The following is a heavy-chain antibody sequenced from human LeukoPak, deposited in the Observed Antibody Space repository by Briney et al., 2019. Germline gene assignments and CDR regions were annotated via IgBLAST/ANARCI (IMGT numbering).Heavy chain of an antibody. D-gene: IGHD2-21*02. J-gene: IGHJ4*02. CDR3: RGGDADYPSNFDY. Sequence: GGPRNPPFQALGLPFVIYWMGGVRKASGKGLGWLANINRAGSDTYYPDSVKGRFTISRDNAKNTVHLQMNSLRAEDTAVYYCRGGDADYPSNFDYWGQGTLVTVSS. CDR2: INRAGSDT. V-gene: IGHV3-7*01. CDR1: GLPFVIYW.